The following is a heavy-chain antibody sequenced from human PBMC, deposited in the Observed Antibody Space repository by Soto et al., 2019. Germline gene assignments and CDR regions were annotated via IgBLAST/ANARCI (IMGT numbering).Heavy chain of an antibody. CDR3: AKGGIANYYYYGMDV. CDR2: ISYDGSNK. CDR1: GFTFSSYG. J-gene: IGHJ6*02. D-gene: IGHD6-13*01. V-gene: IGHV3-30*18. Sequence: QVQLVESGGGVVQPGRSLRLSCAASGFTFSSYGMHWVRQAPGKGLEWVAVISYDGSNKYYADSVKGRFTISRDNSNNPLYRQMNSLRAEDTAVYYCAKGGIANYYYYGMDVWGQGTTVTVSS.